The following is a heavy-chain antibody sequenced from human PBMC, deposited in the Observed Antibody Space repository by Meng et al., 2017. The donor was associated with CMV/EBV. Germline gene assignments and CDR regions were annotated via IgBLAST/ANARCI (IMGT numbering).Heavy chain of an antibody. CDR2: INPNSGGT. D-gene: IGHD1-26*01. CDR1: GYTFTTYD. V-gene: IGHV1-2*02. Sequence: ASVKVSCKASGYTFTTYDINWVRQAPGQGLEWMGWINPNSGGTNYAQKFQGRVTMTRDTSISTAYMELSRLRSDDTAVYYCARAEWELTRDYGMDVWGQGTTVTVSS. J-gene: IGHJ6*02. CDR3: ARAEWELTRDYGMDV.